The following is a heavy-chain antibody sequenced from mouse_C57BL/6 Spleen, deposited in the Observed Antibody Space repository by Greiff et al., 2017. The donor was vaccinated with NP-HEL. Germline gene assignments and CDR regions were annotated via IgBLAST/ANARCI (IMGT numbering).Heavy chain of an antibody. CDR2: INPSNGGT. V-gene: IGHV1-53*01. D-gene: IGHD1-1*01. J-gene: IGHJ2*01. Sequence: QVQLQQSGTELVKPGASVKLSCKASGYTFTSYWMHWVKQRPGQGLEWIGNINPSNGGTNYNEKFKSKATLTVDKSSSTAYMQLSSLTSEDSAVYYCARSPHYYGSSSHYFDYWGQGTTLTVSS. CDR1: GYTFTSYW. CDR3: ARSPHYYGSSSHYFDY.